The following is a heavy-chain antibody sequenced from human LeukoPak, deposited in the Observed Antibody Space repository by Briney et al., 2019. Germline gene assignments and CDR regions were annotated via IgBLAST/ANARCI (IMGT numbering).Heavy chain of an antibody. CDR3: ERDTAAGSPATDY. CDR1: GGSIRSYY. V-gene: IGHV4-4*07. Sequence: PSETLSLTCTVSGGSIRSYYWSWIRRPAGKGLEWIGRIYTSGSTNYNPSLKSRVTMSVDTSKNQFSLKLSSVTAADTAVYYCERDTAAGSPATDYWGQGTLVTVSS. J-gene: IGHJ4*02. D-gene: IGHD6-13*01. CDR2: IYTSGST.